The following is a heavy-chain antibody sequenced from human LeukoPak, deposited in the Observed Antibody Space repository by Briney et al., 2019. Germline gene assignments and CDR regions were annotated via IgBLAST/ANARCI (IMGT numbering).Heavy chain of an antibody. CDR1: GFTFDDYA. CDR2: ISWNSGSI. V-gene: IGHV3-9*01. D-gene: IGHD6-13*01. Sequence: GGSLRLSCAASGFTFDDYAMHWVRQAPGKGLEWVSDISWNSGSIGYADSVKGRFTISRDNAKNSLYLQMNSLRAEDTALYYCAKDREGKQQLASYFQHWGQGTLVTVSS. J-gene: IGHJ1*01. CDR3: AKDREGKQQLASYFQH.